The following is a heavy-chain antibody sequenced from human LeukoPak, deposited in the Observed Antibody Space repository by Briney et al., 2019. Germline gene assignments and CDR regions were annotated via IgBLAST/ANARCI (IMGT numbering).Heavy chain of an antibody. J-gene: IGHJ4*02. Sequence: GGSLRLSCAASGFPFIDYGMHWVRQVIGRGLEWVSAIGIRGDTHYSGSVKGRFTISRENAESSLYLQMNSLRAEDTAVYYCARGGIQVSGIDEFDYWGQGTLVTVSS. D-gene: IGHD6-19*01. CDR3: ARGGIQVSGIDEFDY. CDR1: GFPFIDYG. V-gene: IGHV3-13*01. CDR2: IGIRGDT.